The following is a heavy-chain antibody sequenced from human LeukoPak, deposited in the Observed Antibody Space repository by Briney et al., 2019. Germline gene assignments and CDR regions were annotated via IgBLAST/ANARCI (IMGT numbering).Heavy chain of an antibody. D-gene: IGHD2-2*01. CDR1: GLTFSSYS. V-gene: IGHV3-21*01. CDR2: ISSRSSFI. CDR3: ARGEGSTL. J-gene: IGHJ4*02. Sequence: GGSLRLSYAASGLTFSSYSFNWLRQAPGKGLEWVSSISSRSSFIYYADAVKGRFTISRDNAKNSLYLQMNSLRVEDTAVYFCARGEGSTLWGQGTLVTVSS.